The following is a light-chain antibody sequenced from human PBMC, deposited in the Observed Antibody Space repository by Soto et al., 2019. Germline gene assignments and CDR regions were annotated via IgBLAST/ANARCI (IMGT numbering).Light chain of an antibody. Sequence: EIVMTQSPDTLSVSPGERATLSCRASESVNSNLAWYQQKPGQAPRLLIYRASTRATGITARFSGSGSGTEYTLTINSLQSEDFAVHYCQQYNYWPSFGQGTKVDIK. CDR2: RAS. CDR3: QQYNYWPS. J-gene: IGKJ1*01. CDR1: ESVNSN. V-gene: IGKV3-15*01.